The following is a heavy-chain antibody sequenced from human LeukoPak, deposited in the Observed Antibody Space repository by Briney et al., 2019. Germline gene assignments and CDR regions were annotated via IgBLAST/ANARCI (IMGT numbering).Heavy chain of an antibody. D-gene: IGHD3-10*01. Sequence: SETLSLTCTVSGGSLSAYYWSWIRRPLGKGLEWIRYMYYSGSSNYNPSLKSRVTISVDTSKNQFSLKLNSVTAADTAVYYCARDYYGHYYMDVWGKGTTVTISS. CDR2: MYYSGSS. V-gene: IGHV4-59*13. J-gene: IGHJ6*03. CDR1: GGSLSAYY. CDR3: ARDYYGHYYMDV.